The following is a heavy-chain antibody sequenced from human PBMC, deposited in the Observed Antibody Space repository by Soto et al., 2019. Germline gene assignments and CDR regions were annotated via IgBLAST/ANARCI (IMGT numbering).Heavy chain of an antibody. Sequence: GGSLRLSCAASGFTFSTYVMRWVRQAPGKGLEWVALISEDGGKKYYADSVKGRFTISRDNSKDLLYLQMNSLRAEDTAVYYCAKPLGSGYADAFNMWGRGTMVTVSS. J-gene: IGHJ3*02. CDR1: GFTFSTYV. CDR3: AKPLGSGYADAFNM. D-gene: IGHD3-3*01. CDR2: ISEDGGKK. V-gene: IGHV3-30*18.